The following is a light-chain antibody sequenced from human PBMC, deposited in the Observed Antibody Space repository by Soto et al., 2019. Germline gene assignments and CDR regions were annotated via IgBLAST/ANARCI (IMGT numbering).Light chain of an antibody. CDR2: GAS. J-gene: IGKJ1*01. CDR3: HQYDSSPRT. V-gene: IGKV3-20*01. CDR1: HSVSSSY. Sequence: EIVLTQSPGTLSLSPGERATLSCRASHSVSSSYLAWYQQKPGQAPSLLIYGASNRATGIPDRFSGSGSGTDFTLTISRLEPEDFAVYYCHQYDSSPRTFGQGNKV.